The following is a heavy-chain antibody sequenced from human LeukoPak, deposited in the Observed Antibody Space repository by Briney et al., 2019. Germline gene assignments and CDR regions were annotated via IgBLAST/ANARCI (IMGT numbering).Heavy chain of an antibody. CDR2: ISSSSSYI. CDR1: GFTFSSYS. CDR3: ARDLSWLAYDSSGYYSDAFDI. V-gene: IGHV3-21*01. J-gene: IGHJ3*02. D-gene: IGHD3-22*01. Sequence: NTGGSLRLXCAASGFTFSSYSMNWVRQAPGKGLEWVSSISSSSSYIYYADSVKGRFTISRDNAKNSLYLQMNSLRAEDTAVYYCARDLSWLAYDSSGYYSDAFDIWGQGTMVTVSS.